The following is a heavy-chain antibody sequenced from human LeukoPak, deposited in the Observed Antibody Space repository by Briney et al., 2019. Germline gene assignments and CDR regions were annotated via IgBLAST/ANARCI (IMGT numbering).Heavy chain of an antibody. V-gene: IGHV1-18*01. CDR1: GYTFTSYG. Sequence: ASVKVSCKASGYTFTSYGISWVRQAPGQGLEWMGWISAYNGNTNYAQKLQGRVTMTTDTSTSTAYMELRSLRSDDTAVYYCARVYEYHDYVWGSYRQADYWGQGTLVTVSS. CDR2: ISAYNGNT. D-gene: IGHD3-16*02. CDR3: ARVYEYHDYVWGSYRQADY. J-gene: IGHJ4*02.